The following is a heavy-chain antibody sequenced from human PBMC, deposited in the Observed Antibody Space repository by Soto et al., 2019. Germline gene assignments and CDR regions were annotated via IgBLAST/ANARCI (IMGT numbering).Heavy chain of an antibody. CDR1: GYTFTTYP. D-gene: IGHD1-26*01. CDR3: ARQWKLTARLVV. CDR2: INTGNGNT. V-gene: IGHV1-3*04. J-gene: IGHJ4*02. Sequence: ASVKVSCKASGYTFTTYPMHWVRQAPGQRPEWMGWINTGNGNTKYSQNFQGRVTITSDTSASTAYVELSSLRSEDTAVYYCARQWKLTARLVVWGQGTLVPVDS.